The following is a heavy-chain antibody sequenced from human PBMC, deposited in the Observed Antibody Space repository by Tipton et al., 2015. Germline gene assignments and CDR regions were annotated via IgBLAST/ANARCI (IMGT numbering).Heavy chain of an antibody. D-gene: IGHD4-23*01. CDR3: ARAGGNSGNYYFCGMDV. CDR2: IYPGDPDT. J-gene: IGHJ6*02. Sequence: QLVQSGAEVKKPGESLKISSKGSGFSFTSFWIAWVRQMPGKGLERMGIIYPGDPDTTYSPSFQGQVTISADKSISTAYLQWSSLKASDTAMYYCARAGGNSGNYYFCGMDVWGRGTTVTVSS. V-gene: IGHV5-51*01. CDR1: GFSFTSFW.